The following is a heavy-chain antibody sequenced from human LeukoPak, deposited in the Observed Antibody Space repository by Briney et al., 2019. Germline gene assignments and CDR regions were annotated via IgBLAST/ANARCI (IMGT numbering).Heavy chain of an antibody. D-gene: IGHD4-11*01. CDR3: VKDAQRGFDYSNSLQH. J-gene: IGHJ4*02. CDR1: GFTFSHYG. Sequence: GWSLRLSCEASGFTFSHYGMHWVRQAPGKGLEWVAVLWSDATNQYYSDSVKGRFTISRDNFKRTVSLQMNSLRAEDTAVYYCVKDAQRGFDYSNSLQHWGQGSLVTVSS. V-gene: IGHV3-33*06. CDR2: LWSDATNQ.